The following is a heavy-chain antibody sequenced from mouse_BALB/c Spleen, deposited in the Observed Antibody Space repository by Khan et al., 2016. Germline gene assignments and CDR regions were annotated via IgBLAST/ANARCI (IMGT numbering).Heavy chain of an antibody. V-gene: IGHV9-1*02. CDR2: INTYTGKP. J-gene: IGHJ3*01. Sequence: QIQLVQSGPELKKPGETVKISCKASGYIFTNYAMNWVRQAPGKGLKWMGWINTYTGKPTYADDFKGRFAFSLETSASTAYLQINNLKNEDMATYFYARGHGNPAYWGQGTLVTVST. CDR3: ARGHGNPAY. D-gene: IGHD2-1*01. CDR1: GYIFTNYA.